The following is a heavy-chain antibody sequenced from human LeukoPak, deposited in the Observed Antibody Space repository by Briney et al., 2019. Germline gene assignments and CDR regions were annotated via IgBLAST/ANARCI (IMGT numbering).Heavy chain of an antibody. Sequence: GGSLRLSCAASGCTVSSNYMSWVRQAPGKGLEWVSVIYSGGSTYYADSVKGRYTISRDNSKNTLYLQMNSLRAEDTAVYYCASGLVRFDYWGQGTLVTVSS. J-gene: IGHJ4*02. CDR2: IYSGGST. CDR3: ASGLVRFDY. D-gene: IGHD6-13*01. V-gene: IGHV3-66*01. CDR1: GCTVSSNY.